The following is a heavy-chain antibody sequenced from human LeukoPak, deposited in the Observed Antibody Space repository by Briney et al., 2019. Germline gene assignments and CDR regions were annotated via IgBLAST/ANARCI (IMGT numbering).Heavy chain of an antibody. CDR3: ARESWDIEGYNWFDP. V-gene: IGHV4-39*02. CDR2: IFSSGTP. Sequence: PSETLSLTCSVSGDSISSSSYYWGWLRQPPGKGVGGMGRIFSSGTPYYSPSLRSRVTISVDSSKNQFSLKLSSVTAADTAVYYCARESWDIEGYNWFDPWGQGTLVTVSS. D-gene: IGHD2-15*01. J-gene: IGHJ5*02. CDR1: GDSISSSSYY.